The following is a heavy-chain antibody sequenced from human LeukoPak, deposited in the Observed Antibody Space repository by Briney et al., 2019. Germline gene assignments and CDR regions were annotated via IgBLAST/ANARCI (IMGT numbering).Heavy chain of an antibody. CDR3: AAKYQLNYYGMDV. CDR1: GFTFSSYA. D-gene: IGHD2-2*01. V-gene: IGHV3-23*01. CDR2: ISGSGGST. Sequence: PGGSLRLSCAASGFTFSSYAMSWVRQAPGKGLEWVSAISGSGGSTYYADTVKGRYTVSRDNSKNTLYLQINSLRAEDTAVYYCAAKYQLNYYGMDVWGKGTTVTVCS. J-gene: IGHJ6*04.